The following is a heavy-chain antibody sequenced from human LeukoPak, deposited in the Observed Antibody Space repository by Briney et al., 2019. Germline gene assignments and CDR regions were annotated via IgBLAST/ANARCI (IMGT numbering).Heavy chain of an antibody. CDR1: GDSISTYY. D-gene: IGHD6-19*01. V-gene: IGHV4-59*01. J-gene: IGHJ4*02. CDR3: ARVRYSSGWYLADY. CDR2: IYYSGSI. Sequence: SETLSLTCTVSGDSISTYYWSWIRQPPGKGLEWIGYIYYSGSIDYNPSLKSRITISVDTSKNQFSLKLSSVIAADTAVYYCARVRYSSGWYLADYWGQGTLVTVSS.